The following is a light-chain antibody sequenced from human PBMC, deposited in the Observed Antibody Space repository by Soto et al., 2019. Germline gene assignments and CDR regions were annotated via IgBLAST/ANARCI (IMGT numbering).Light chain of an antibody. CDR3: CSYAGGYEV. V-gene: IGLV2-11*01. J-gene: IGLJ2*01. CDR2: DVS. Sequence: QSVLTQPRSVSGSPGQSVTISCTGTTSDVGGDNYVSWYQQHPDKAPKLMIYDVSKRPSGVPDRFSGSKSGNTASLTISGLQAEDEADYYCCSYAGGYEVFGGGTKLTVL. CDR1: TSDVGGDNY.